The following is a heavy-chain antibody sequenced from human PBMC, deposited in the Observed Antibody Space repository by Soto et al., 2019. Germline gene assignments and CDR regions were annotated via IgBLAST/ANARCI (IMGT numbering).Heavy chain of an antibody. J-gene: IGHJ4*02. CDR3: AATWSGYYKIDY. V-gene: IGHV3-7*01. Sequence: HPGGSLRLSCAASGFIFSNYWMTWVRQTPGKGLEWVATIKERGSEKDYVDSVKGRFTISRDNGKDSLYLQMDSLRADDTAVYYCAATWSGYYKIDYWGQGNLVTVSS. CDR2: IKERGSEK. D-gene: IGHD3-3*01. CDR1: GFIFSNYW.